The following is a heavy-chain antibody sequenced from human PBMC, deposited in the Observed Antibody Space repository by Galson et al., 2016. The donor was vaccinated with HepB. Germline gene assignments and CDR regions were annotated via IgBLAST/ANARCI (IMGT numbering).Heavy chain of an antibody. CDR1: GFSISDYW. Sequence: SLRLSCAASGFSISDYWMHWVRQAPGKGLEWVSGFKTDRTRTTYAESVKGRFTISRDNAKNTLYLQLNSLRAEDTAVYVCASDRFRYFDPYYYYGMDVWGPGTTVTVSS. V-gene: IGHV3-74*01. CDR2: FKTDRTRT. J-gene: IGHJ6*02. CDR3: ASDRFRYFDPYYYYGMDV. D-gene: IGHD3-9*01.